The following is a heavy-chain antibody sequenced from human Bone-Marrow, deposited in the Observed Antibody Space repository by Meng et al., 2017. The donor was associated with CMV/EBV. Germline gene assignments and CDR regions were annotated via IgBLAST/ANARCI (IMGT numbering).Heavy chain of an antibody. Sequence: SETLSLTYLVSGGSIRGYYWSWIRQSPGKGLEWIGDVLYGGNTNHNPSLKSRVSISADTSKKQVSLKLTTVSAADTAVYFCARGISSGNMFDPWGQGTRVTGSS. J-gene: IGHJ5*02. CDR1: GGSIRGYY. CDR3: ARGISSGNMFDP. D-gene: IGHD6-19*01. V-gene: IGHV4-59*01. CDR2: VLYGGNT.